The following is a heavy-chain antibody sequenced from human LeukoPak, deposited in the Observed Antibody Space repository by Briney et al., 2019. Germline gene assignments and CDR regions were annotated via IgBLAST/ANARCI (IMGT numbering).Heavy chain of an antibody. Sequence: SETLSLTCTVSGGSISSYYWCWIRQPAGKGLEWIGRIYTSGSTNYNPSLKSRVTISIDKSKNHFSLNLSSVTAADTAVYYCARHNTIFGVLVPLDYWGQGTLVTVSS. V-gene: IGHV4-4*07. CDR2: IYTSGST. CDR3: ARHNTIFGVLVPLDY. CDR1: GGSISSYY. D-gene: IGHD3-3*01. J-gene: IGHJ4*02.